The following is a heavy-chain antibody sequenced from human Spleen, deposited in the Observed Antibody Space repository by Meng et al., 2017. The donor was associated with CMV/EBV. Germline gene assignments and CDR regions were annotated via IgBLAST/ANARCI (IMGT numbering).Heavy chain of an antibody. CDR1: GGSFSGYY. V-gene: IGHV4-34*01. J-gene: IGHJ4*02. CDR3: ARGQSQWIQLPFDY. Sequence: QVLRQQWGAGLLKPSETLSLSCAVYGGSFSGYYWSWIRQPPGKGLEWIGEINHSGSTNYNPSLKSRVTISVDTSKNQFSLKLSSVTAADTAVYYCARGQSQWIQLPFDYWGQGTLVTVSS. CDR2: INHSGST. D-gene: IGHD5-18*01.